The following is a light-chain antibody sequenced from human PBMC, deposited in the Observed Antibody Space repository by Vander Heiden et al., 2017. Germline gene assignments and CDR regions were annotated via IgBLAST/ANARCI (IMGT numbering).Light chain of an antibody. CDR3: AAWDDSLNGVV. Sequence: QSVLTQPPSASGTPGQRVTISCSGSSSNIGSNTVNWYQQLPGTAPKLLIYSNNQRPSGVPDRFSGSKSGTSASLAISGLQSEEEADYYCAAWDDSLNGVVFGGGTKLTGL. CDR1: SSNIGSNT. CDR2: SNN. J-gene: IGLJ2*01. V-gene: IGLV1-44*01.